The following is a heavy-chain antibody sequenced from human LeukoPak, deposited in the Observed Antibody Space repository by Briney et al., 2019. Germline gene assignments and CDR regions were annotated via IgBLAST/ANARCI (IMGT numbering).Heavy chain of an antibody. CDR3: ARQAYGSHFDAFDI. CDR2: IYPDDSET. CDR1: EDRFTTDY. J-gene: IGHJ3*02. V-gene: IGHV5-51*01. Sequence: GESLKISCKASEDRFTTDYIGWVRQMPGKGLEWMGIIYPDDSETNYSPSFQGQVSMSVYKSITTAYLQWSSLKASDTAIYYCARQAYGSHFDAFDIWGQGTMVTVSS. D-gene: IGHD3-22*01.